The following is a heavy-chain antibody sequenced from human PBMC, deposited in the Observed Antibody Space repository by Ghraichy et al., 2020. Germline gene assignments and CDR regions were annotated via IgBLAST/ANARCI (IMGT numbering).Heavy chain of an antibody. CDR3: ARGGLTRSIPFDY. D-gene: IGHD4/OR15-4a*01. V-gene: IGHV3-53*01. CDR2: IYSGGST. CDR1: GFTVSSNY. J-gene: IGHJ4*02. Sequence: GGSLRLSCAASGFTVSSNYMSWVRQAPGKGLEWVSVIYSGGSTYYADSVKGRFTISRDNSKNTLYLQMNSLRAEDTAVYYCARGGLTRSIPFDYWGQGTLVTVSS.